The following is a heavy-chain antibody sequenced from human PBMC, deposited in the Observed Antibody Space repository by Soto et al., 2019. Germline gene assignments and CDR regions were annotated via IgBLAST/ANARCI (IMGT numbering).Heavy chain of an antibody. J-gene: IGHJ4*02. CDR1: GGSISTYY. V-gene: IGHV4-59*08. CDR2: IYYRGNT. Sequence: QVQLQESGPGLVKPSETLSLTCTVSGGSISTYYWSWIRQPPGKGLEWIGYIYYRGNTNYNPSFKRRVNISLDTSTNQFSLRLGSVTAADTAVYYCARHPWYYDVLTGYSTYYFDYWGQGTLVTVSS. D-gene: IGHD3-9*01. CDR3: ARHPWYYDVLTGYSTYYFDY.